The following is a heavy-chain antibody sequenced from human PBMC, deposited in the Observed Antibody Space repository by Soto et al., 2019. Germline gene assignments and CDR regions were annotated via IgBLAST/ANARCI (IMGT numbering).Heavy chain of an antibody. V-gene: IGHV4-38-2*01. J-gene: IGHJ6*02. CDR2: LSQNGGT. CDR3: AAATLPGARFYGMDV. D-gene: IGHD2-2*01. CDR1: GYSFNSVHF. Sequence: PSETLSLTCVVSGYSFNSVHFWGWIRQPPGKGLQWIGSLSQNGGTYRNPSLRSRVTVSVDTSKNQFSLKLTSVTAADAAVYYCAAATLPGARFYGMDVWGQGSTVTVSS.